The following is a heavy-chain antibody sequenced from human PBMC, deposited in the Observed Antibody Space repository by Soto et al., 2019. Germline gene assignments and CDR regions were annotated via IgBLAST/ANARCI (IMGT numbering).Heavy chain of an antibody. Sequence: SGPTLVNPTQTLTLTCPFSGFSLSTSGVGVGWIRQPPGKALEWLALIYWDDDKRYSPSLTSRLTITKDTSKNQVVLTMTNMEPVDTATYYCAHVLVVVDNYGMDVWGQGTTVTVSS. CDR3: AHVLVVVDNYGMDV. CDR1: GFSLSTSGVG. CDR2: IYWDDDK. V-gene: IGHV2-5*02. D-gene: IGHD2-15*01. J-gene: IGHJ6*02.